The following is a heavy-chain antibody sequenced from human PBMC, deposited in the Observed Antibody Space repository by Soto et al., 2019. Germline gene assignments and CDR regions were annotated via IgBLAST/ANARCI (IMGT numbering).Heavy chain of an antibody. D-gene: IGHD2-2*01. CDR3: ARLGYCSSVTCKYYFYYYGMDV. CDR2: ISGRGTTT. J-gene: IGHJ6*02. Sequence: EVRLVESGGGFVQPGGSLRLSCEASGFSFSSYTMNWVRQAPGKGLEWGSFISGRGTTTYYADSVKGRFTVSRDNAKNSLYLEVTSLRDEDTAVYYCARLGYCSSVTCKYYFYYYGMDVWGQGTTVTVSS. V-gene: IGHV3-48*02. CDR1: GFSFSSYT.